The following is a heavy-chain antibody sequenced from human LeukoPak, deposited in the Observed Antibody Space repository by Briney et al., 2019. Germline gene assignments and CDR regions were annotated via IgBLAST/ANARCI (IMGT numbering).Heavy chain of an antibody. V-gene: IGHV3-74*01. CDR1: GFTFSSYW. CDR2: INSDGSST. D-gene: IGHD7-27*01. Sequence: GGSLRLSCAASGFTFSSYWMHWVRQAAGKGLVWVSRINSDGSSTSYADSVKGRFTISRDNAKNTLYLQMNSRRAEDTAVYYCARLTGRLFAFDYWGQGTLVTVSS. CDR3: ARLTGRLFAFDY. J-gene: IGHJ4*02.